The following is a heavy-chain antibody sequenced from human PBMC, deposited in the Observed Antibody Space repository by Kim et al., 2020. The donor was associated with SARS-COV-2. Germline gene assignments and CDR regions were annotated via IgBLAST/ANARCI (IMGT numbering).Heavy chain of an antibody. J-gene: IGHJ6*02. D-gene: IGHD6-13*01. CDR3: ARGYSSSWHYYYYGMDV. Sequence: SETLSLTCAVYGGSFSGYYWSWIRQPPGKGLEWIGEINHSGSTNYNPSLKSRVTISVDTSKNQFSLKLSSVTAADTAVYYCARGYSSSWHYYYYGMDVWGQGTTVTVSS. V-gene: IGHV4-34*01. CDR1: GGSFSGYY. CDR2: INHSGST.